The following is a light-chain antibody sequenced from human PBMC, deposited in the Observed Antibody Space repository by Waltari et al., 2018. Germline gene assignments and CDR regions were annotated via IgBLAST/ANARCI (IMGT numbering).Light chain of an antibody. J-gene: IGKJ2*01. V-gene: IGKV3-20*01. CDR1: QSVSSSY. CDR3: QQYGSSRGYT. CDR2: GAS. Sequence: EIVLTQSPATLSLSPGERATLSCRASQSVSSSYLAWYQQKPGQAPRLLIYGASSRATGIPDRFSGSGSGTDFTLTISRLEPEDFAVYYCQQYGSSRGYTFGQGTKLEIK.